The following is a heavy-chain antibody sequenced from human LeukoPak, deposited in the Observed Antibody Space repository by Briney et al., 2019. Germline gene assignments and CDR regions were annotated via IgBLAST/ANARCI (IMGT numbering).Heavy chain of an antibody. CDR1: GYTFTSYA. J-gene: IGHJ6*03. V-gene: IGHV7-4-1*02. CDR3: ARTYYYGSGSSWDYYYYYMDV. Sequence: GASVKVSCKASGYTFTSYAMNWVRQAPGQGLEWMGWINTNTGNPTYAQGFTGRFVFSLDTSVSTAYLQISSLKAEDTAVYYCARTYYYGSGSSWDYYYYYMDVWGKGTTVTVS. D-gene: IGHD3-10*01. CDR2: INTNTGNP.